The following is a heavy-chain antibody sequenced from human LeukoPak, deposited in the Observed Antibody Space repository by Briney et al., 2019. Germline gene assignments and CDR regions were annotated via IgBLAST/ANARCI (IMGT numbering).Heavy chain of an antibody. CDR1: GYTLTEYS. V-gene: IGHV1-24*01. J-gene: IGHJ4*02. D-gene: IGHD3-10*01. CDR3: ATPITMIRRVISDF. Sequence: GASVKVSCKVSGYTLTEYSMYWVRQAPGKGLEWMGGFDPEDGETFYPQRFQGRVTMTEDTSADTAYMELSSLTSEDTAIYYCATPITMIRRVISDFWGQGTLVTVSS. CDR2: FDPEDGET.